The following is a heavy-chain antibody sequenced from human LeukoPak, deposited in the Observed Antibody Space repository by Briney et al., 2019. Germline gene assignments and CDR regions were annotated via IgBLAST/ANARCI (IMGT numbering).Heavy chain of an antibody. Sequence: GGSLRLSRPASGFTFSKYWILWVRQAPGKGLESVSRINTDGTVTTYADSVKGRFTVSRDNADNTMFLQMNSVRDEDTAVYYCATKQWLAPPPDSWGQGTPVTVS. CDR1: GFTFSKYW. V-gene: IGHV3-74*01. J-gene: IGHJ4*02. D-gene: IGHD6-19*01. CDR3: ATKQWLAPPPDS. CDR2: INTDGTVT.